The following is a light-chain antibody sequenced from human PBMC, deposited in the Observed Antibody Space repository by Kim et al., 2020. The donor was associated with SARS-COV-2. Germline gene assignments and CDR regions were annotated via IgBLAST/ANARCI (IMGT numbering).Light chain of an antibody. Sequence: SASVGDRVTITCRASQSIDNYLNWYQQKPGQPPRFLIYDASSLHRGAPSRFSGRGSGTTFTLTISSLQPEDSATYYCQQSYSTPYTFGQGTKLEI. CDR1: QSIDNY. CDR3: QQSYSTPYT. V-gene: IGKV1-39*01. J-gene: IGKJ2*01. CDR2: DAS.